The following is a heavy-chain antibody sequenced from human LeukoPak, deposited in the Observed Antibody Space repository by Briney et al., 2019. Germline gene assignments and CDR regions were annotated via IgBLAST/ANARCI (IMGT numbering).Heavy chain of an antibody. V-gene: IGHV3-30*02. CDR3: ARDLPDY. CDR2: IRYDGSNK. Sequence: GGSLRLSCAASGFTFSSYGMHWVRQAPGKGLEWVAFIRYDGSNKYYVDSVKGRFTISRDNAKNSLYLQMNSLRAEDTAVYYCARDLPDYWGQGTLVTVSS. J-gene: IGHJ4*02. CDR1: GFTFSSYG.